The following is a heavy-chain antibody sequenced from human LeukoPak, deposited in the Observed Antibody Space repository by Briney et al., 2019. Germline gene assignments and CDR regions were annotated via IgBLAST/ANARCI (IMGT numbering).Heavy chain of an antibody. CDR2: ICSGGST. CDR1: GFTVSSNY. CDR3: ARESYGDYVD. V-gene: IGHV3-53*01. Sequence: GGSLRLSCAASGFTVSSNYMSWVRQAPGKGLEWVSVICSGGSTYYADSVKGRFTISRDNSKNTLYLQMNSLRAEDTAVYYCARESYGDYVDWGQGTLVTVSS. D-gene: IGHD4-17*01. J-gene: IGHJ1*01.